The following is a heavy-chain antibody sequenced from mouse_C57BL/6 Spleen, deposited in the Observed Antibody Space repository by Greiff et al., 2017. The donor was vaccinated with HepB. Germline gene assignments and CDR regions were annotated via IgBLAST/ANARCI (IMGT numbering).Heavy chain of an antibody. D-gene: IGHD3-1*01. CDR3: ARSGNLGYAMDD. CDR2: IDPSDSYT. V-gene: IGHV1-50*01. J-gene: IGHJ4*01. Sequence: QVQLQQPGAELVKPGASVKLSCKASGYTFTSYWMQWVKQRPGQGLEWIGEIDPSDSYTNYNQKFKGKATLTVDTSSSTAYMQLSSLTSEDSAVYYCARSGNLGYAMDDWGQGTSVTVSS. CDR1: GYTFTSYW.